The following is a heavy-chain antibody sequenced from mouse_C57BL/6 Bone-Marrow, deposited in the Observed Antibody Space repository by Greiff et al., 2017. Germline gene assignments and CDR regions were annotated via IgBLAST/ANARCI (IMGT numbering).Heavy chain of an antibody. CDR2: IYPRSGNT. D-gene: IGHD3-2*02. Sequence: QVQLQQSGAELARPGASVKLSCKASGYTFTSYGISWVKQRTGQGLEWIGEIYPRSGNTYYNEKFKGKATLTADKSSSTAYMELRSLTSEDSAVYFCARWERLRAWFAYWGQGTLVTVSA. J-gene: IGHJ3*01. CDR3: ARWERLRAWFAY. CDR1: GYTFTSYG. V-gene: IGHV1-81*01.